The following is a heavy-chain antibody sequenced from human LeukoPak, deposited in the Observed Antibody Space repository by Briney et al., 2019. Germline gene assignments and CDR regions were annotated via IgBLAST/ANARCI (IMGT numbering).Heavy chain of an antibody. D-gene: IGHD6-13*01. Sequence: ASVKVSCKASGYTFTSYAMHWVRQAPGQRLEWMGWINAGNGNTKYSQKFQGRVTITRDTSASTAYMELSSLRSEDTAVYYCARVPDSSSWYYYYYLDYWGQGTLVTVSS. J-gene: IGHJ4*02. V-gene: IGHV1-3*01. CDR2: INAGNGNT. CDR3: ARVPDSSSWYYYYYLDY. CDR1: GYTFTSYA.